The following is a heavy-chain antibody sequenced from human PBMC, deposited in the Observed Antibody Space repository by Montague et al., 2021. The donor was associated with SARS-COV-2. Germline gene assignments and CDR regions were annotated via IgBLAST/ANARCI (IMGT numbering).Heavy chain of an antibody. CDR3: AEASPVFWLGHFASDAFDI. CDR2: ISYDGSQK. D-gene: IGHD5-12*01. CDR1: GFTFNNYG. J-gene: IGHJ3*02. Sequence: SLRLSCAASGFTFNNYGIHWVRQAPGKGLEWVALISYDGSQKYFTDSVKGRFVISRDSSKNTVYLQMNSLRVEDTAVYYCAEASPVFWLGHFASDAFDIWGQGTMVSVSS. V-gene: IGHV3-30*18.